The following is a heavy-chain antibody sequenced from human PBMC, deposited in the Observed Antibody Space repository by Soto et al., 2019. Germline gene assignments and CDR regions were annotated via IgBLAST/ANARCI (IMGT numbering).Heavy chain of an antibody. J-gene: IGHJ4*02. V-gene: IGHV3-66*01. Sequence: GGSLRLSCAASGFTVSSNYMSWVRQAPGKGLEWVSVIYSGGSTYYADSAKGRFTISRDNSKNTLYLQMNSLRAEDTAVYYCAREIMVRGAPAHHFDYWGQGTLVTVSS. CDR3: AREIMVRGAPAHHFDY. D-gene: IGHD3-10*01. CDR2: IYSGGST. CDR1: GFTVSSNY.